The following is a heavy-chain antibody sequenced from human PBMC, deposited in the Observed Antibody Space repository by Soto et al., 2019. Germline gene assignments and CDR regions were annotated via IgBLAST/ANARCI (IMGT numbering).Heavy chain of an antibody. CDR1: GFTFSSYA. Sequence: PGGSLRLSCAASGFTFSSYAMSWVRQAPGKGLEWVSAISGGGGSTYYADSVKGRFTISRDNSKNTLYLQMNSLRAEDTAVYYCAKDMYKRWRDQQLVTRLDVWGKGTTVIVSS. CDR3: AKDMYKRWRDQQLVTRLDV. CDR2: ISGGGGST. J-gene: IGHJ6*04. V-gene: IGHV3-23*01. D-gene: IGHD6-13*01.